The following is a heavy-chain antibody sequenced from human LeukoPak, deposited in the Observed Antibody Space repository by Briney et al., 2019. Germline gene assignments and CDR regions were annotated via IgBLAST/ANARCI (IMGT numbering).Heavy chain of an antibody. CDR2: IYTSGST. J-gene: IGHJ6*03. Sequence: PSETLSLTCTVSGGSISSYYWSWIRQPAGKGLEWIGRIYTSGSTNYNPSLKSRVTMSVDTSKNQFSLKLSSVTAADTAVYYCARGYSSSWYGYYHYYMDVWGKGTTVTVSS. V-gene: IGHV4-4*07. CDR3: ARGYSSSWYGYYHYYMDV. D-gene: IGHD6-13*01. CDR1: GGSISSYY.